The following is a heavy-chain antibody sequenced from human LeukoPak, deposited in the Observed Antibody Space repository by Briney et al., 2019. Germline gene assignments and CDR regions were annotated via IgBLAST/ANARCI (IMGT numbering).Heavy chain of an antibody. CDR3: ARASYYYDSSGTFDY. D-gene: IGHD3-22*01. Sequence: GGSLRLSCAAPGFTFSSYGMHWVRQAPGKGLEWVAVIWYDGSNKYYADSVKGRFTISRDNSKNTLYLQMNSLRAEDTAVYYCARASYYYDSSGTFDYWGQGTLVTVSS. J-gene: IGHJ4*02. V-gene: IGHV3-33*08. CDR1: GFTFSSYG. CDR2: IWYDGSNK.